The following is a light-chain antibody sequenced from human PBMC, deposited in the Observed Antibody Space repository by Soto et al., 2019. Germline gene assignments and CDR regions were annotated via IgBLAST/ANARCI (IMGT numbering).Light chain of an antibody. V-gene: IGLV3-21*04. CDR1: NIGSKS. CDR3: QVWDTSNNHVV. CDR2: YDS. Sequence: SYELTQPPSVSVAPGKTAGITCGGNNIGSKSVHWYQQKPGQAPVLVISYDSGRPSGIPERFSGSSSGNTATLTISRVEAGDEADYYCQVWDTSNNHVVFGGGTKLTVL. J-gene: IGLJ2*01.